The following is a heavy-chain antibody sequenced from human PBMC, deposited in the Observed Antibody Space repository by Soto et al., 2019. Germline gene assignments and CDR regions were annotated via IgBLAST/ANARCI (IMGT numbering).Heavy chain of an antibody. J-gene: IGHJ5*02. CDR2: IKGKGDNGAT. Sequence: EVHLLESGGGLVKSGGSLRLSCAVSGITFSDAWMNWVRQAPGKEPEWDGRIKGKGDNGATNYAAPVESRFTMSRDDSKHTLYLQINSLKTEYTAVYYCLWDNLLNWACFDPCGHVTLLTFCS. CDR3: LWDNLLNWACFDP. V-gene: IGHV3-15*07. D-gene: IGHD1-1*01. CDR1: GITFSDAW.